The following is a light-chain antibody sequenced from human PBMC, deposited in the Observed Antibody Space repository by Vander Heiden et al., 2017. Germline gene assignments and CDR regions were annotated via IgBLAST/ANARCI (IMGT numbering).Light chain of an antibody. V-gene: IGKV1-33*01. CDR1: QDISNY. Sequence: DIQMTQSPSSLSASVGDRVTITCQASQDISNYLNWYQQKPGKAPKLLIYDASNLETGVPSRFSGSGSGTDFTFTISSLQPEDFATYYCQQDYNLPSTFGQGTKMDIK. J-gene: IGKJ2*01. CDR3: QQDYNLPST. CDR2: DAS.